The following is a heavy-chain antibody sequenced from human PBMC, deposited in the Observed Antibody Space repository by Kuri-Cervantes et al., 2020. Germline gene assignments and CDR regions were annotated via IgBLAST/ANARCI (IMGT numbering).Heavy chain of an antibody. V-gene: IGHV4-34*01. CDR2: INHSGST. Sequence: SETLSLTCAVYGGSFSGYYWSWIRQPPGKGLEWIGEINHSGSTNYNPSLKSRVTISVGTSKNQFSLKLSSVTAADTAVYYCARGGRDYVWGSYRQYWYFDLWGRGTLVTVSS. D-gene: IGHD3-16*02. J-gene: IGHJ2*01. CDR3: ARGGRDYVWGSYRQYWYFDL. CDR1: GGSFSGYY.